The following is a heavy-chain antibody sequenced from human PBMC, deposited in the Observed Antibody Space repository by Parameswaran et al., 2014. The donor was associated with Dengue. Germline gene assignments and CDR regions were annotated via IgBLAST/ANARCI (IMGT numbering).Heavy chain of an antibody. D-gene: IGHD3-9*01. Sequence: WIRQPPGKGLEWIGEINHSGSTNYNPSLKSRVTISVDTSKNQFSLKLSSVTAADTAVYYCARGPYYDTLTGYYLHSSGWYYFDYWGQGTLVTVSS. CDR3: ARGPYYDTLTGYYLHSSGWYYFDY. CDR2: INHSGST. J-gene: IGHJ4*02. V-gene: IGHV4-34*01.